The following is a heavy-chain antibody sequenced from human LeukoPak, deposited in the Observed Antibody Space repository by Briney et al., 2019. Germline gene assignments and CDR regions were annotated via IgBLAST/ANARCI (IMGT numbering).Heavy chain of an antibody. CDR2: IDTDGSST. Sequence: GGSLRLSCAAYGFTFGSYWMNWVRQAPGKGLVWVSRIDTDGSSTSDADSVRGRVTISRDNAKNTLYLQMNSLGADDTAVYYCARAGYCSGGSCYFDYWGQGTQVIVSS. V-gene: IGHV3-74*01. CDR1: GFTFGSYW. D-gene: IGHD2-15*01. J-gene: IGHJ4*02. CDR3: ARAGYCSGGSCYFDY.